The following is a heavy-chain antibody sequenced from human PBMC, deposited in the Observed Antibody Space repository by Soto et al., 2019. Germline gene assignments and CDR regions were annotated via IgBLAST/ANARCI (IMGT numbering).Heavy chain of an antibody. CDR2: FYYSGST. V-gene: IGHV4-59*01. D-gene: IGHD2-2*03. Sequence: SETLSLTCTVSGGSISSYYWSWIRQPPGKGLEWIGYFYYSGSTNYNPSLKSRVTISVDTSKNQFSLKLSSVTAADTAVHYCAKGGWMLFDIWGQGKMVTVSS. J-gene: IGHJ3*02. CDR1: GGSISSYY. CDR3: AKGGWMLFDI.